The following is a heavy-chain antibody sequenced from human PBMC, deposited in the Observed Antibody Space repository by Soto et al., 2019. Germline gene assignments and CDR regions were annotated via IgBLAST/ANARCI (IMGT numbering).Heavy chain of an antibody. CDR2: IYPGDSDT. D-gene: IGHD2-15*01. J-gene: IGHJ5*02. CDR1: GYSFTSYW. CDR3: ARLPRRRGSYLNWFDP. Sequence: PGESLKISCQGSGYSFTSYWIGWVRQMPGKGLEWMGIIYPGDSDTRYSPSFQGQVTISADKSISTAYLQWSSLKASDTAMYYCARLPRRRGSYLNWFDPWGQGTLVTVSS. V-gene: IGHV5-51*01.